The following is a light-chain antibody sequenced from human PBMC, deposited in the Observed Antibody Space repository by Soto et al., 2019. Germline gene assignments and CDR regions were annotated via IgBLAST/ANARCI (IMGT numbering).Light chain of an antibody. Sequence: DIPMTQAPSTLSESVGDRVTITCRASQTINSKLAWYQKKPGQAPKLLIFDGYTLESEVPSRFRGSGSGTEFTLSIGSRQPDDFATYYCQQYETYFRYTFGQGTKLDIK. V-gene: IGKV1-5*01. CDR2: DGY. CDR1: QTINSK. CDR3: QQYETYFRYT. J-gene: IGKJ2*01.